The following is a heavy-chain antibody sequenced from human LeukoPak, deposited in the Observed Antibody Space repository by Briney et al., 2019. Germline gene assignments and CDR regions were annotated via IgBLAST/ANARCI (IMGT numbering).Heavy chain of an antibody. CDR1: GFTFSSYA. CDR3: ASSSSWYSGLDY. V-gene: IGHV3-30*14. D-gene: IGHD6-13*01. CDR2: ISDDGSNK. Sequence: GGSLRLSCAASGFTFSSYALHWVRQAPGKGLEWVAVISDDGSNKYYADSVKGRFTISRDKSKNTLYLQMNSLRAEDTAVYYCASSSSWYSGLDYWGQGTLVTVSS. J-gene: IGHJ4*02.